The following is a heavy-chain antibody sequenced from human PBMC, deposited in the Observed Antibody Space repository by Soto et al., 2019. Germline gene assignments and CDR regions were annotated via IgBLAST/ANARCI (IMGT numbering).Heavy chain of an antibody. D-gene: IGHD5-18*01. J-gene: IGHJ4*02. CDR1: GFTFDDYA. Sequence: EVQLEESGGALVQPGRSLRLSCAASGFTFDDYAMCWVRQVLGKGLEWVSSISWNSGNIGYADSVKGRFTTSRDNAENSLYLQMNSLRPEDTALYYCVRSKGGYSYGTPFDYWGQGTLVTVSS. V-gene: IGHV3-9*01. CDR3: VRSKGGYSYGTPFDY. CDR2: ISWNSGNI.